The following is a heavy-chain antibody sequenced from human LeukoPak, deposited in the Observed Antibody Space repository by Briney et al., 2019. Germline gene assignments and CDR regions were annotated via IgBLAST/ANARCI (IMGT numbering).Heavy chain of an antibody. D-gene: IGHD2-2*01. J-gene: IGHJ4*02. CDR1: GFTVSSNY. CDR2: IYSGGTT. Sequence: GGSLRLSCAASGFTVSSNYMNWVRQAPGKGLEWVSIIYSGGTTYYADSVKGRFTISRDNPKNTLYLQMNSLRVEDTAFYYCARAGGSIKPFDYWGQGTLVTVSS. V-gene: IGHV3-53*01. CDR3: ARAGGSIKPFDY.